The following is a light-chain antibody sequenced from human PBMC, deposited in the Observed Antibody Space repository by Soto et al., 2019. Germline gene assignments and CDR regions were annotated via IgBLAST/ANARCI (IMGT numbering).Light chain of an antibody. CDR2: GAS. J-gene: IGKJ4*01. Sequence: EIVLTQSPGTLSLSPGERVTLSCRASQSVSSSYLAWYQQKPGQAPRLLIYGASSRALGLPDRFSGSGSGTDFTLIISRREPEDFAVYYCQQSGSSRLTFGEGTKVEIK. CDR1: QSVSSSY. CDR3: QQSGSSRLT. V-gene: IGKV3-20*01.